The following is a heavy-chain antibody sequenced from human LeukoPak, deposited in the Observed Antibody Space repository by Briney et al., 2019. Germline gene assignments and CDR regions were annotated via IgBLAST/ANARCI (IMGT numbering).Heavy chain of an antibody. CDR2: IYYSGST. Sequence: SETVSLTCSVSGGSISSGGYYWSWIRQHPGKGLEWIGYIYYSGSTYYNPSLKSRVTISVDTSKNQFSLKLSSVTAADTAVYYCAREAAAGMTFFDYWGQGTLVTVSS. V-gene: IGHV4-31*03. CDR3: AREAAAGMTFFDY. D-gene: IGHD6-13*01. J-gene: IGHJ4*02. CDR1: GGSISSGGYY.